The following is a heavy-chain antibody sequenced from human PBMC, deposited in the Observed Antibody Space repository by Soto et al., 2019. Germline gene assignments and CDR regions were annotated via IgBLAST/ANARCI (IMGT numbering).Heavy chain of an antibody. V-gene: IGHV3-23*01. Sequence: GGSLRLSCAASGFTFSDYAMSWVRQAPGRGLEWVSTFTRYGDTYYADSVKGRFIISRDNSKNTLYLQMNSLRVEDTAVYYCAKELSSGYYYFDYWGQGTLVTVSS. D-gene: IGHD6-19*01. CDR1: GFTFSDYA. CDR2: FTRYGDT. J-gene: IGHJ4*02. CDR3: AKELSSGYYYFDY.